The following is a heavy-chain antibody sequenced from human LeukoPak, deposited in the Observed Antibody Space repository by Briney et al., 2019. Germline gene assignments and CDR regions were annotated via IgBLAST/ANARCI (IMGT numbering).Heavy chain of an antibody. D-gene: IGHD1-26*01. J-gene: IGHJ4*02. V-gene: IGHV4-59*08. CDR2: IYYSGST. Sequence: SSETLSLTCTVSGASITSYYWSWIRQPPAKGLEWIGYIYYSGSTTYKPSLKSRATISVDTSKNQFSLKLSSVTAADTAVYYCARLSIVGATNFDYWGQGTLVTVSS. CDR3: ARLSIVGATNFDY. CDR1: GASITSYY.